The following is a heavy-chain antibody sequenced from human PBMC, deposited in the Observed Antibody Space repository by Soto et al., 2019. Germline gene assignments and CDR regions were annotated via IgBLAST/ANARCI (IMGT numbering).Heavy chain of an antibody. J-gene: IGHJ6*02. CDR3: ARDPEMMDDYYYGMDV. Sequence: SETLSLTCTVSGASIGSGDYYWSWIRQPPGKGLEWIGYIYSSGSTSYNPSLKSRLTISLDTSKNQFSLKLSSVTAADTAVYYCARDPEMMDDYYYGMDVWGQGTSVTVS. CDR2: IYSSGST. V-gene: IGHV4-30-4*01. CDR1: GASIGSGDYY. D-gene: IGHD3-16*01.